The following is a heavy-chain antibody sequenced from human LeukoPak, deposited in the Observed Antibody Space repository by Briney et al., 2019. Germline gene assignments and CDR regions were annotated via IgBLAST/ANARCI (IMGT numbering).Heavy chain of an antibody. CDR1: SGYISSPPYY. J-gene: IGHJ3*02. V-gene: IGHV4-61*02. Sequence: SQTLSLTCTVSSGYISSPPYYWSWIRQPAGKEVEWIGRIYSSGIFDYNPSLKSRVTLSIDTSKNSFSLRLSSVTATDTAVYYCARGPGSATKEAFDIWGQGTMVTVSS. CDR3: ARGPGSATKEAFDI. CDR2: IYSSGIF. D-gene: IGHD2-8*01.